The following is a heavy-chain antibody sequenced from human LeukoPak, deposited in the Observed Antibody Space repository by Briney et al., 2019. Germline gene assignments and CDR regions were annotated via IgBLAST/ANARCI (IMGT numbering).Heavy chain of an antibody. J-gene: IGHJ6*03. CDR1: GFTFDDYG. V-gene: IGHV3-20*04. CDR2: INWNGGST. CDR3: ARGAIVGATWGYYYYYMDV. Sequence: RTGGSLRLSCAASGFTFDDYGTSWVRQAPGKGLEWVSGINWNGGSTGYADSVKGRFTISRDNAKNSLYLQMNSLRAEDTALYYCARGAIVGATWGYYYYYMDVWGKGTTVTVSS. D-gene: IGHD1-26*01.